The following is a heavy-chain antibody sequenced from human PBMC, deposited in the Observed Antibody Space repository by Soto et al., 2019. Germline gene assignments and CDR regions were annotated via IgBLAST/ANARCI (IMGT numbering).Heavy chain of an antibody. J-gene: IGHJ4*02. CDR2: IIPLTETP. D-gene: IGHD1-1*01. CDR3: AIGTRNMWTCDF. Sequence: QVQVVQSGAEVKKPGSSVKVSCTASGGTFSNYAISWVRQAPGHGLEWVGGIIPLTETPVYAQTVQGRLTITADEITSAAYMELSSLRSDDTAVYYCAIGTRNMWTCDFWGQGNLVTVSS. V-gene: IGHV1-69*01. CDR1: GGTFSNYA.